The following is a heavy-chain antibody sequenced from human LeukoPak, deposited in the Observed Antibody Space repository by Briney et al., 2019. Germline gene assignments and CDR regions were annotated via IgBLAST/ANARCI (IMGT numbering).Heavy chain of an antibody. V-gene: IGHV4-39*01. CDR2: IYYSGST. CDR1: GGSISSSSYH. CDR3: ARTFYDYVWGGYFY. D-gene: IGHD3-16*01. J-gene: IGHJ4*02. Sequence: SETLSLTCTVSGGSISSSSYHWGWIRQPPGKGLEWIGSIYYSGSTYYNPSLKSRVTISVDTSKNQFSLKLSSVTAADTAVYYCARTFYDYVWGGYFYWGQGTLVTVSS.